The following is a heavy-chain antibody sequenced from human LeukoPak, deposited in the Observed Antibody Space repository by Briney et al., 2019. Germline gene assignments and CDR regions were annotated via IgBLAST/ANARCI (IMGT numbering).Heavy chain of an antibody. CDR2: IRSKANSYAT. CDR3: TREPGKLGIS. Sequence: PGGSLRLSCAASGFTFSNAWMSWVRQAPGKGLEWVGRIRSKANSYATAYAASVKGRFTISRDDSKNTAYLQMNSLKTEDTAVYYCTREPGKLGISWGQGTLVTVSS. V-gene: IGHV3-73*01. D-gene: IGHD7-27*01. J-gene: IGHJ5*02. CDR1: GFTFSNAW.